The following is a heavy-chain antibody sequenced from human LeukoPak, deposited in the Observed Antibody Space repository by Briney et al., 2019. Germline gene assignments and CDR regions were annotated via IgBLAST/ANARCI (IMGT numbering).Heavy chain of an antibody. CDR2: ISAGGENT. J-gene: IGHJ4*02. CDR1: GFTFTSYA. D-gene: IGHD6-13*01. V-gene: IGHV3-23*01. CDR3: AKERGGVAAAAAIDY. Sequence: GGSLRLSCAASGFTFTSYAMSWVRQAPGKGLEWVSAISAGGENTDYADSVKGRFTISRENSRNTLYLQMNSLRADDTAIYYCAKERGGVAAAAAIDYWGQGTLVTVSS.